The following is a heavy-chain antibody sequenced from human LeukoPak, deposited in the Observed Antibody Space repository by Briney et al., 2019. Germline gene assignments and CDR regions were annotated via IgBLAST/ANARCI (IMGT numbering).Heavy chain of an antibody. Sequence: PGGSLRLSCAASGFTFSSYWMSWVRQAPGKGLEWVANIKQDGSEKYYVDSVKGRFTISRDNAKNSLYLQMNSLRAEDTAVYYCARETGSEWELLPGPIWGQGTMVTVSS. CDR1: GFTFSSYW. CDR3: ARETGSEWELLPGPI. CDR2: IKQDGSEK. V-gene: IGHV3-7*01. D-gene: IGHD1-26*01. J-gene: IGHJ3*02.